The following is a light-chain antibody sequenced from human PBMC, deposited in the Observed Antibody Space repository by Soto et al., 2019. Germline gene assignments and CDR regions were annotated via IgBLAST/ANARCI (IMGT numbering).Light chain of an antibody. Sequence: QSALTRPASGSGPPGQSTTFSSIGPSSDVGGYNYVSWYQQHPGKAPKLMIYDVSNRPSGVSNRFSGSKSGNTASLTISGLQAEDEADYYCSSYTSSSRVFGGGTKVTVL. CDR2: DVS. CDR3: SSYTSSSRV. CDR1: SSDVGGYNY. V-gene: IGLV2-14*01. J-gene: IGLJ2*01.